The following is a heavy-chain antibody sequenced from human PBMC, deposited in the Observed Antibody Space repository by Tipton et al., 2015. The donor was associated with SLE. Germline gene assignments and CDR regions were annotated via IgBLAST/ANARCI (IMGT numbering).Heavy chain of an antibody. V-gene: IGHV3-7*01. CDR3: ARDWRGYYGSQAFYYYGMNF. CDR2: IKEDGSEK. D-gene: IGHD3-10*01. CDR1: GFTFSSSW. Sequence: SLRLSCAASGFTFSSSWMNWVRLAPGKGLEWVANIKEDGSEKHYVDSVKDRLTISRDNAKNSLYLQMNSLRDEDTAVYYCARDWRGYYGSQAFYYYGMNFWGQGTMVTVSS. J-gene: IGHJ6*02.